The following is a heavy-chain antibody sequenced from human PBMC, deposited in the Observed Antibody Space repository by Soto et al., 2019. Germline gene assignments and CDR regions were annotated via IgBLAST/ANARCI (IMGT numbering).Heavy chain of an antibody. CDR2: IGTAGDT. CDR1: GFTFSSYD. D-gene: IGHD6-6*01. CDR3: ARCGSSPLTDRGMDV. Sequence: GGSLRLSCAASGFTFSSYDMHWVRQATGKGLEWVSAIGTAGDTYYPGSVKGRFTISRENAKNSLYLQMNSLRAGDTAVYYCARCGSSPLTDRGMDVWGQGTTVTVSS. J-gene: IGHJ6*02. V-gene: IGHV3-13*01.